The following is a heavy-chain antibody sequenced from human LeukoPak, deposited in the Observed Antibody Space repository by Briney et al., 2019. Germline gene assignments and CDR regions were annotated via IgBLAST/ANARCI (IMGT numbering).Heavy chain of an antibody. V-gene: IGHV3-21*01. CDR2: ISGRSSHI. CDR3: GRAFPPLRTSSAGDL. Sequence: GGSLRLSCVASGLTISSNYMSWVRQAPGKGLEWVSAISGRSSHIYYGESVKGRFTISRDNAKNSLCLQMDSLGVEDTAVYYCGRAFPPLRTSSAGDLWGQGTLVIVSS. D-gene: IGHD3-16*01. CDR1: GLTISSNY. J-gene: IGHJ1*01.